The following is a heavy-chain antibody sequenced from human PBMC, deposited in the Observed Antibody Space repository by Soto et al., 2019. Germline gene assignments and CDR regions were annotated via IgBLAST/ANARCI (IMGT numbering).Heavy chain of an antibody. J-gene: IGHJ1*01. CDR2: ISGDNGDT. CDR3: VRGPSLGDFQY. CDR1: GYTFTNYG. Sequence: QVQLVQSGAEVKKPGASVKVSCKASGYTFTNYGTSWVRQAPGQGLEYMGWISGDNGDTHYAQKVQGRVTMTTDTSTNTAYMELRSLRPDDTAVHYCVRGPSLGDFQYWGQGTLVTVSS. D-gene: IGHD6-6*01. V-gene: IGHV1-18*01.